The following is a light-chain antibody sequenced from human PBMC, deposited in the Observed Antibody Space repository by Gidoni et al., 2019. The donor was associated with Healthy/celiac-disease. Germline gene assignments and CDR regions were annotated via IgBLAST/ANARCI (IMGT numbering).Light chain of an antibody. CDR3: QQRSNWLT. V-gene: IGKV3-11*01. J-gene: IGKJ4*01. CDR2: DAS. Sequence: EIVLTQSPATLSLSPGERATLSCRASQSVRSYLAWYQQKPGQAPRLLIYDASNRATGIPARFSGCGSGTDFTLTISSLEPEDFAVYYCQQRSNWLTFGGGTKVEIK. CDR1: QSVRSY.